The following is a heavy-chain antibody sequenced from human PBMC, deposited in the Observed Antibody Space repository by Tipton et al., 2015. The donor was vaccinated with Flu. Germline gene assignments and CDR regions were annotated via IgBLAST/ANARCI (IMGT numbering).Heavy chain of an antibody. J-gene: IGHJ3*02. CDR1: GYSISNGYY. CDR3: ARSRYSISWYDAFDI. V-gene: IGHV4-38-2*02. D-gene: IGHD6-13*01. CDR2: IYHSGST. Sequence: TLSLTCTVSGYSISNGYYWGWIRQPQGKGLEWIATIYHSGSTYYKPSLNSRVTISVDTSKNQFSLKLSSVTAADTALYYCARSRYSISWYDAFDIWGQGTMVTVSS.